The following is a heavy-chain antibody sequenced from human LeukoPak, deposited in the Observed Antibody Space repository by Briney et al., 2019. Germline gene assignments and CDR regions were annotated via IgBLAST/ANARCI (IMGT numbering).Heavy chain of an antibody. V-gene: IGHV3-30-3*01. J-gene: IGHJ4*02. CDR1: APTVSSYA. CDR3: AREFYDSSGYSFDY. CDR2: ISYDGSNK. D-gene: IGHD3-22*01. Sequence: SLKLSLAAAAPTVSSYAMHCVRQAPSNRLEWVAVISYDGSNKYYAASVKGRFTISRDNSKNTLYLQMSSLRAEDTAVYYCAREFYDSSGYSFDYWGQGTLVTVSS.